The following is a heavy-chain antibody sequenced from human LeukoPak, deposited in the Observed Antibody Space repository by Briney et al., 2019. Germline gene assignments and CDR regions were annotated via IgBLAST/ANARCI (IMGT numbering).Heavy chain of an antibody. D-gene: IGHD6-19*01. CDR2: VYRSGST. CDR3: AHNGWYSIDN. J-gene: IGHJ4*02. V-gene: IGHV4-4*02. CDR1: CGSITSGNW. Sequence: SGTLSLTCAVSCGSITSGNWWSWVRQSPGKGLQWIGEVYRSGSTNFNPSLKSRVTISVDTSKNQFSLKLSSVTAADTAVYYCAHNGWYSIDNWGQGTLVTVSS.